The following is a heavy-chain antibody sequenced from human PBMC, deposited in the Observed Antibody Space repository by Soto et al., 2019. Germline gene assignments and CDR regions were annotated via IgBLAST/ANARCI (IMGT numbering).Heavy chain of an antibody. CDR3: ASRIVSTETFDY. V-gene: IGHV4-59*08. CDR2: VYYTGIA. D-gene: IGHD5-12*01. J-gene: IGHJ4*02. CDR1: GGSLTSYY. Sequence: QVQLQESGPGLVKPSETLSLTCTVSGGSLTSYYWSWIRQPPGKGLEWIGFVYYTGIARYNPSLKRPITISVDTSKHQFPMQLTSVTAADTAIYSCASRIVSTETFDYWGQGTLVTVSS.